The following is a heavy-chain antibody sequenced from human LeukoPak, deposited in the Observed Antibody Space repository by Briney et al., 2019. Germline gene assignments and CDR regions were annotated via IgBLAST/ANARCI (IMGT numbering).Heavy chain of an antibody. V-gene: IGHV4-34*01. J-gene: IGHJ2*01. CDR3: ARDPVDQPYWFFDL. Sequence: SETLSLTCAVYGGSFSGYYWSWIRQPPGKGLEWIGSIYYSGSTYYNPSLKSRVTISVDTSKKQFSLKLSSVTAADTAVYYCARDPVDQPYWFFDLWGRGTLVTVSS. CDR2: IYYSGST. CDR1: GGSFSGYY. D-gene: IGHD2-2*01.